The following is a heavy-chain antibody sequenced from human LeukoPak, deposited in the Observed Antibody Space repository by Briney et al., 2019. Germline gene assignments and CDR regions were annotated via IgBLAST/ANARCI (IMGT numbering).Heavy chain of an antibody. Sequence: SQTLSLTCTVSGGSISSYYWSWIRQPPGKGLEWIGYIYYTGSTNYSPSLKSRVTISVDTSKNQFSLKLSSVTAADTAVYYCARWYYYDSSGAVDYWGQGTLVTVSS. CDR2: IYYTGST. D-gene: IGHD3-22*01. CDR1: GGSISSYY. CDR3: ARWYYYDSSGAVDY. J-gene: IGHJ4*02. V-gene: IGHV4-59*01.